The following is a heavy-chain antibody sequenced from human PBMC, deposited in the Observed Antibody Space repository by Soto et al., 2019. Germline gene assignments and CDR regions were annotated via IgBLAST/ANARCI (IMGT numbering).Heavy chain of an antibody. CDR2: ISAYNGNT. V-gene: IGHV1-18*01. J-gene: IGHJ6*02. CDR3: ARDSSGVPAPKVGGMDV. D-gene: IGHD2-2*01. Sequence: ASVKVSCKASGYTFTSYGISWVRQAPGQGLEWMGWISAYNGNTNYAQKLQGRVTMTTDTSTSTAYMELRSLRSDDTAVYYCARDSSGVPAPKVGGMDVWGQGTTVTVSS. CDR1: GYTFTSYG.